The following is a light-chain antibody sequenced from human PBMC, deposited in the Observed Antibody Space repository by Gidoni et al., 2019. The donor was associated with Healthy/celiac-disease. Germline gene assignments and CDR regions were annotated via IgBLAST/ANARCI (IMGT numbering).Light chain of an antibody. CDR3: QQYYSFPRT. V-gene: IGKV1D-8*01. CDR2: VAS. CDR1: KGIRSY. Sequence: VIWMTHSPSLISASTGDSVTISCRRRKGIRSYLAWYQQKQGKVPELLIYVASTLQSVLPSRLCGSGSVTDFTLTISFLQSEYFATYYCQQYYSFPRTFGQGTKVEIK. J-gene: IGKJ1*01.